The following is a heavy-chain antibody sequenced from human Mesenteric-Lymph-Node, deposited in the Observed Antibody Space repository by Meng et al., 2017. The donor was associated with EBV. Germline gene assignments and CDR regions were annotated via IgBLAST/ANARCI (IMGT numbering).Heavy chain of an antibody. V-gene: IGHV4-34*01. CDR2: INHSGST. D-gene: IGHD3-10*01. Sequence: QGPLKHWGVGLVKPSETLSLTCAVHGGSFSDYFWTWIRQAPGKGLEWVGEINHSGSTKYNPSLKSRVTISVDTSKNQISLNLNSVTAADTAVYYCARPRIRYGSGSYYYWGQGTLVTVSS. CDR1: GGSFSDYF. CDR3: ARPRIRYGSGSYYY. J-gene: IGHJ4*02.